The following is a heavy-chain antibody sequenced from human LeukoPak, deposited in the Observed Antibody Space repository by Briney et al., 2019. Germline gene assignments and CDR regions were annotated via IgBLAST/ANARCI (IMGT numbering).Heavy chain of an antibody. CDR2: INHSGST. CDR1: GGSFSGYY. D-gene: IGHD5-24*01. Sequence: PSETLSLTCAVYGGSFSGYYWSWIRQPPGKGLEWIGEINHSGSTNYNPSLKSRVTISVDTSKNQFSLELSSVTAADTAVYYCARGRDPFDYWGQGTLVTVSS. J-gene: IGHJ4*02. V-gene: IGHV4-34*01. CDR3: ARGRDPFDY.